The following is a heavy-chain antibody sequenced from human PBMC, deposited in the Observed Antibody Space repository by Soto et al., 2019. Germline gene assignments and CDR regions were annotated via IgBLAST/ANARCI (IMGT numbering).Heavy chain of an antibody. V-gene: IGHV4-39*01. Sequence: QLQLQESGPGLVKPSETLSLTCTVSGGSISSSSYYWGWIRQPPGKGLEWIGSIYYSGSTYYNPSLKSRVTISVDTSKNQFSLKRSSVTAADTAVYYCARQAPGIVRVTWFDRWGQGTLVTVSS. D-gene: IGHD1-26*01. CDR1: GGSISSSSYY. CDR3: ARQAPGIVRVTWFDR. J-gene: IGHJ5*02. CDR2: IYYSGST.